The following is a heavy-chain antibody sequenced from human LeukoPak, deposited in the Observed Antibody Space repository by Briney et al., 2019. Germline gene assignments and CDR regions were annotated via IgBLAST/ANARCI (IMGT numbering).Heavy chain of an antibody. J-gene: IGHJ5*02. CDR2: ISGSGGST. V-gene: IGHV3-23*01. CDR1: GFTFNRYA. CDR3: AKGVDTAMAYNWFDP. Sequence: GGTLRLSCVASGFTFNRYAINWVRQAPGKGLEWVSAISGSGGSTYYADSVKGRFTISRDNSKNTLYLQMNSLRAEDTAVYYCAKGVDTAMAYNWFDPWGQGTLVTVSS. D-gene: IGHD5-18*01.